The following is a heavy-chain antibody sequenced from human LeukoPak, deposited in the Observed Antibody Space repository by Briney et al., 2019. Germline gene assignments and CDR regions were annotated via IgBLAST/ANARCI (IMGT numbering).Heavy chain of an antibody. V-gene: IGHV4-59*01. CDR3: ARDLGYNFDY. Sequence: KASETLSLTCTVFGGSISSYYWSWIRQPPGKGLEWIGYIYYSGSTNYNPSLKSRVTISVDTSKNQFSLKLSSVTAADTAVYYCARDLGYNFDYWGQGTLVTVSS. CDR1: GGSISSYY. CDR2: IYYSGST. J-gene: IGHJ4*02. D-gene: IGHD6-13*01.